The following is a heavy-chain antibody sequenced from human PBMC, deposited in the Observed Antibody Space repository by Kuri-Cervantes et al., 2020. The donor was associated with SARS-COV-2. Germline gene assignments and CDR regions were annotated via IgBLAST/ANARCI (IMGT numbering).Heavy chain of an antibody. CDR3: ARARAYSGDDYFYHYGMDV. CDR2: IYHNGRT. Sequence: SETLSLTCAVSGGSIISGHYSWSWIRQPPGTGLEWPGSIYHNGRTYYNPSLNNRPTISVYRPNNQVSLKVTSVTAADTAVYYCARARAYSGDDYFYHYGMDVWGQGTTVTVSS. D-gene: IGHD2-21*02. J-gene: IGHJ6*02. CDR1: GGSIISGHYS. V-gene: IGHV4-30-2*01.